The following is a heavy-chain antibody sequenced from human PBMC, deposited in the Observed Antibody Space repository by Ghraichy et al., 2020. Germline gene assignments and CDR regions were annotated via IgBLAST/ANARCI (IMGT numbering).Heavy chain of an antibody. CDR3: ARDGYTTTYDYYYMNV. D-gene: IGHD6-13*01. J-gene: IGHJ6*03. V-gene: IGHV3-7*03. Sequence: GESLNISCAASKFIFSDYWMSWVRQVPGRGLEWLANINQDGGQKYYVDSVKGRFTISRDNAKNSVYLQMNSLRAEDTAVYYCARDGYTTTYDYYYMNVWGKGTTVSVSS. CDR1: KFIFSDYW. CDR2: INQDGGQK.